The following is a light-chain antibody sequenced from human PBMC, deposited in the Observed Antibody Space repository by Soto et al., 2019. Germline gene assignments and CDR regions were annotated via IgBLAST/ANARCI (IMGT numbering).Light chain of an antibody. CDR3: KQYGSSPPYT. J-gene: IGKJ2*01. V-gene: IGKV3-20*01. CDR1: QSVSGNY. CDR2: GSS. Sequence: EIVLTQSPGTLSLSPGERATLSCRASQSVSGNYLAWYQQNPGQAPRLLIYGSSDRATGIPDRFSGSGSGTDFTLTITRVEPEDFAGYYCKQYGSSPPYTFGQGTKREIK.